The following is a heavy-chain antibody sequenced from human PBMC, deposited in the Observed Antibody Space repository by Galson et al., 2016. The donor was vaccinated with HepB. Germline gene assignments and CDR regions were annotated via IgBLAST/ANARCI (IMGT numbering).Heavy chain of an antibody. CDR3: ARPLPNVGYGMDV. CDR1: RFTVSSNY. V-gene: IGHV3-53*04. Sequence: SLRLSCAASRFTVSSNYMSWVRQAPGKGLEWVSVIYGGGTTTYADSVKGRFTISRHNSKNTLYLQMNSLRAEDTAVYYCARPLPNVGYGMDVWGQGTTVTVSS. CDR2: IYGGGTT. J-gene: IGHJ6*02. D-gene: IGHD2-15*01.